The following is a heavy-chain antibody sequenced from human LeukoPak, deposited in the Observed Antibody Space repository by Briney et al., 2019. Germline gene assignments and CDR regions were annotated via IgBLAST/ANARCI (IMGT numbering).Heavy chain of an antibody. V-gene: IGHV1-58*02. D-gene: IGHD4-23*01. CDR2: IVVGSGST. CDR3: AATTMVVMGGVYYGMDV. J-gene: IGHJ6*02. CDR1: GFTFTSSA. Sequence: SVKVSCKASGFTFTSSAMQWVRQARGQRLEWIGWIVVGSGSTNYAQKFQERVTITRDMSTSTAYMELSSLRSEDTAVYYCAATTMVVMGGVYYGMDVWGQGTTVTVSS.